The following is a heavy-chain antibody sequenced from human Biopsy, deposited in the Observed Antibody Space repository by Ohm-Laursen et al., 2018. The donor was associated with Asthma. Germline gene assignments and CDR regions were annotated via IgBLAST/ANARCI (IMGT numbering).Heavy chain of an antibody. D-gene: IGHD1-1*01. CDR1: GFSFSNFA. CDR2: ISKDAGTQ. J-gene: IGHJ3*02. V-gene: IGHV3-30*01. Sequence: SLRLSCSATGFSFSNFAIHWVRQAPGKGLEWVGVISKDAGTQDYADSVKGRFTMARDNSKNTLDLQMNSLREEDTAVYYCVRDGTDDAFDIWGQGTVVSVSS. CDR3: VRDGTDDAFDI.